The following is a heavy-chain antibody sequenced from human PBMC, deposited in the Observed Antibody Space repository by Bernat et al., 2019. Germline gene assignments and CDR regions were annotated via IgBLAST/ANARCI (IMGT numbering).Heavy chain of an antibody. Sequence: EVQLLESGGGLVQPGGSLRLSCAASGFAFNSYIMSWVRQAPGKGLEWVSIISGSGGSKSYADSVKGRLTISRDNSKHTVFLQMNNLRAEDTAVYYCVKGVRIEVAGNFDYWGQGTLVTVSS. J-gene: IGHJ4*02. V-gene: IGHV3-23*01. CDR3: VKGVRIEVAGNFDY. D-gene: IGHD6-19*01. CDR1: GFAFNSYI. CDR2: ISGSGGSK.